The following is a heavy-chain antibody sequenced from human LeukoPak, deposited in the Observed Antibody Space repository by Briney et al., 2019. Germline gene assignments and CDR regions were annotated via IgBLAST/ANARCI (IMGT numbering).Heavy chain of an antibody. J-gene: IGHJ4*02. V-gene: IGHV4-34*01. CDR1: SGSFSGYF. CDR2: INQRGST. D-gene: IGHD3-22*01. CDR3: ARGSIYYGDSSVYFDY. Sequence: PSETLSLTCAVYSGSFSGYFWTYVRQPPGMGLEWIGEINQRGSTNHNPSLKSRVTMSVDTSKNQFSLRLSSVTAADTAVYYCARGSIYYGDSSVYFDYWAQGTLVTVSS.